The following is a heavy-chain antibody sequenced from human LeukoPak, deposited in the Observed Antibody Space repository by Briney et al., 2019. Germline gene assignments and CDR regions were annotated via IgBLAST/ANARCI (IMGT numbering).Heavy chain of an antibody. D-gene: IGHD3-3*01. CDR3: AGDYDFWSGYPHAYDAFDI. J-gene: IGHJ3*02. CDR2: IYTSGST. CDR1: GGSLSSGSYY. Sequence: PSQTLSLTRAVSGGSLSSGSYYWSWIRRPAGKGLEWVGRIYTSGSTNYNPSLKSRVTIAVDTSKNQFSLKLSSVSAADTAVYYCAGDYDFWSGYPHAYDAFDIWGQGTMVTVSS. V-gene: IGHV4-61*02.